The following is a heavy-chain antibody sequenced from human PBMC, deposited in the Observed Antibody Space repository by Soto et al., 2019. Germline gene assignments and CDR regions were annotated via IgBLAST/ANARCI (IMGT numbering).Heavy chain of an antibody. CDR3: AREVQVHTPAFVY. V-gene: IGHV1-69*19. CDR2: ISPMFGAA. CDR1: GGTFNTYA. D-gene: IGHD3-10*01. J-gene: IGHJ4*02. Sequence: QVQLVQSGAEMQKPGSSVKVSCQSSGGTFNTYAMNWVRQAPGQGPEWMGDISPMFGAANYAPKFQGRVTINADESTGTSYMQLSSLTSEVTALYFCAREVQVHTPAFVYWGQGTLVTVSS.